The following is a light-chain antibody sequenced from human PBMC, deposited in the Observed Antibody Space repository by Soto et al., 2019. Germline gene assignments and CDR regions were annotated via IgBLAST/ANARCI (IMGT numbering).Light chain of an antibody. CDR2: EVS. Sequence: QSVLTQPASVSGSPGQSITISCTGTSSDVGDYDYVSWYQQHPGKAPKLIIHEVSARPSGISDRFSGSKSGNTASLTISGLQAEDEADYYCSSYTSSSTYVFGTGTKVTVL. CDR3: SSYTSSSTYV. J-gene: IGLJ1*01. CDR1: SSDVGDYDY. V-gene: IGLV2-14*03.